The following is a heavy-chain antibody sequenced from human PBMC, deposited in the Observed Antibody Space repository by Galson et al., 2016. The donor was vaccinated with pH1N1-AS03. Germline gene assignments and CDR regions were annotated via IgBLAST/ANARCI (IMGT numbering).Heavy chain of an antibody. CDR1: GYTFTTYG. Sequence: SVKVSCKASGYTFTTYGLTWVRQAPGQGPEWVAWINPYNGKTNYAQRFQGRLTMTTDTSTSTAYMELRSLRADATAVYYCARIRLRDSDRAFDSWGQGTMVTVSS. CDR2: INPYNGKT. J-gene: IGHJ3*02. D-gene: IGHD3-3*01. CDR3: ARIRLRDSDRAFDS. V-gene: IGHV1-18*04.